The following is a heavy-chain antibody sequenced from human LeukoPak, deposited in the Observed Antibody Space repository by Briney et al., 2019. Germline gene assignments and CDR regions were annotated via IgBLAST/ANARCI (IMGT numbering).Heavy chain of an antibody. CDR2: INPNSGGT. D-gene: IGHD3-10*01. CDR3: ARVPYGSGSYFPKSPPYYFDY. CDR1: GYTFTGYY. J-gene: IGHJ4*02. Sequence: ASVTVSCKASGYTFTGYYMHWVRQAPGQGLEWMGWINPNSGGTNYAQKFQGRVTMTRDTSISTAYMELSRLRSDDTAVYYCARVPYGSGSYFPKSPPYYFDYWGQGTLVTVSS. V-gene: IGHV1-2*02.